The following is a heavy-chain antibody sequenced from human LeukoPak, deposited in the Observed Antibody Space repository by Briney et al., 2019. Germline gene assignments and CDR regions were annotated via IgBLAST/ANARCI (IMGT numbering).Heavy chain of an antibody. J-gene: IGHJ5*02. D-gene: IGHD6-19*01. CDR3: ARGGWSGNWFDP. CDR1: GFTFSSYW. CDR2: INSDGSST. Sequence: GGSLRLSCAASGFTFSSYWMQWVRHAPGKRLVWVSRINSDGSSTSYADSVEGRFTISRDNAKNTLYLQMNSLRAEDTAVYFCARGGWSGNWFDPWGQGTPVTVSS. V-gene: IGHV3-74*01.